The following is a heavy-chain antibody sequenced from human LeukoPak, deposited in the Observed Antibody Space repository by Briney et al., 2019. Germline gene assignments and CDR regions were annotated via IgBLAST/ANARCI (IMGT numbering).Heavy chain of an antibody. CDR3: ATLANYYDSSGYDY. J-gene: IGHJ4*02. V-gene: IGHV3-74*01. Sequence: PGGSLRLSCAASGFTFSSYWMHWVRQAPGKGLVWVSRINSDGSSTSYADSVKGRFTISRDNSKNTLYLQMNSLRAEDTAVYYCATLANYYDSSGYDYWGRGTLVTVSS. D-gene: IGHD3-22*01. CDR1: GFTFSSYW. CDR2: INSDGSST.